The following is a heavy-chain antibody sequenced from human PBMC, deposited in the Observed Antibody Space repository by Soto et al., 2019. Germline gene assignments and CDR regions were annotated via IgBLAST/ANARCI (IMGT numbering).Heavy chain of an antibody. CDR2: IRSKANNYAT. Sequence: DVQLVESGGGLVQPGGSLKLSCAASGFTFSGPAMHWVRQASGKGLEWVGRIRSKANNYATEYAASVKGRFTISRDDSKNTAYLQMNSLKTEDTAVYYCTRFAYSSGWYFDSWGQGTVVTVSS. CDR1: GFTFSGPA. V-gene: IGHV3-73*01. J-gene: IGHJ4*02. CDR3: TRFAYSSGWYFDS. D-gene: IGHD6-19*01.